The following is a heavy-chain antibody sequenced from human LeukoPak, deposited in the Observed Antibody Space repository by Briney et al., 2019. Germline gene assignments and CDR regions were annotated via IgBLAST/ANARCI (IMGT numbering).Heavy chain of an antibody. D-gene: IGHD3-22*01. J-gene: IGHJ4*02. CDR1: GYTFTSYG. V-gene: IGHV1-18*01. CDR2: ISAYNGNT. Sequence: ASVKVSCKASGYTFTSYGISWVRQAPGQGLEWMGWISAYNGNTNYAQKLQGRVTMTTDTSTSTAYMELRSLRSDDTAVYYCARWENYYDSSGHPPDDYWGQGTLVTVSS. CDR3: ARWENYYDSSGHPPDDY.